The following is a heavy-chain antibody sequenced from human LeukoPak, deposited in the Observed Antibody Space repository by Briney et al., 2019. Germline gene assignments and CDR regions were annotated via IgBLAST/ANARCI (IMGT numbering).Heavy chain of an antibody. D-gene: IGHD3-22*01. CDR1: GFTFSSYD. CDR3: ARGRAYYYDSSGYYLVY. J-gene: IGHJ4*02. V-gene: IGHV3-23*01. CDR2: ISGSGGST. Sequence: GGSLRLSCAASGFTFSSYDMSWVRQAPGKGLEWVSAISGSGGSTYYADSVKGRFTISRDNSKNTLYLQMNSLRAEDTAVYYCARGRAYYYDSSGYYLVYWGQGTLVTVSS.